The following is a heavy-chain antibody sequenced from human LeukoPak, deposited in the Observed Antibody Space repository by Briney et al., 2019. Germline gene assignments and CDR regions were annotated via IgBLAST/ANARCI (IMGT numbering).Heavy chain of an antibody. Sequence: GRSLRLSCAASGFTFSSYGMHWVRQAPGKGLEWVAVIWYDGSNKYYADSVKDRFTISRDNSKNTLYLQMNSLRAEDTAVYYCAREYYDFWSGYYTGSHFDYWGQGTLVTVSS. CDR3: AREYYDFWSGYYTGSHFDY. CDR2: IWYDGSNK. CDR1: GFTFSSYG. D-gene: IGHD3-3*01. J-gene: IGHJ4*02. V-gene: IGHV3-33*01.